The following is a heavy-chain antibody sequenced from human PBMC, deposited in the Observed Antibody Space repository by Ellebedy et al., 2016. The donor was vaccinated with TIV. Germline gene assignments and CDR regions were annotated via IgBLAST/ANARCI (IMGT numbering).Heavy chain of an antibody. CDR2: ISSSSSTI. CDR1: GFTFSSYS. V-gene: IGHV3-48*01. Sequence: GESLKISXAASGFTFSSYSMNWVRQAPGKGLEWVSYISSSSSTIYYADSVKGRFTISRDNAKNSLYLQMNSLRAEDTAVYYCASPRGLELHAFDIWGQGTMVTVSS. CDR3: ASPRGLELHAFDI. J-gene: IGHJ3*02. D-gene: IGHD1-7*01.